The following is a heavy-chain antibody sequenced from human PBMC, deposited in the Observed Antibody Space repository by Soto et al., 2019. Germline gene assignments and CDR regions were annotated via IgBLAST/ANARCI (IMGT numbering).Heavy chain of an antibody. CDR3: VKNSGWFNS. CDR1: GFIFSTTD. J-gene: IGHJ5*01. V-gene: IGHV3-23*01. CDR2: IYGDGRTT. Sequence: HPGGSPRLSCEASGFIFSTTDMSWVRQAPGKGLEWVSTIYGDGRTTYYADSVRGRFSISRDNSKNMVYLQMDSLRVDDTAIYYCVKNSGWFNSWCQGSLVTVSS. D-gene: IGHD3-10*01.